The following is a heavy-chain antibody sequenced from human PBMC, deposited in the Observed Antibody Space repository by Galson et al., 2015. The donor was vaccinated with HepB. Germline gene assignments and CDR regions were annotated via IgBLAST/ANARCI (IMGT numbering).Heavy chain of an antibody. V-gene: IGHV2-70*11. CDR2: IDWDDDK. Sequence: PALVKPTQTLTLTCTFSGFSLSTSGMSVTWIRQPPGKALKWLARIDWDDDKYYSTSLKTRLTISKDTSKNQVVLTMTNMDPVDTATYYCARIERYSYGNGYYDYWGQGTLVTVSS. D-gene: IGHD5-18*01. J-gene: IGHJ4*02. CDR3: ARIERYSYGNGYYDY. CDR1: GFSLSTSGMS.